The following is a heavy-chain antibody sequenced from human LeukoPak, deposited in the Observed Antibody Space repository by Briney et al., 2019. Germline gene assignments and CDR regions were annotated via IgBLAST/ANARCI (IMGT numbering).Heavy chain of an antibody. J-gene: IGHJ4*02. D-gene: IGHD3-16*02. Sequence: SETLSLTCAVYGGSFSGYYWSWIRQPPGKGLEWIGGINHSGSTNYNPSLKSRVTISVDTSNNQFSLKLSSLTAADTAVYYCASGDYLWGSYLGYWGQGTLVTVSS. CDR2: INHSGST. CDR3: ASGDYLWGSYLGY. V-gene: IGHV4-34*01. CDR1: GGSFSGYY.